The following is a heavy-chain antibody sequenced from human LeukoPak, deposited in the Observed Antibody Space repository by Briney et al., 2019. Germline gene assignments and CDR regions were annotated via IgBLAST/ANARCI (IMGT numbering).Heavy chain of an antibody. V-gene: IGHV4-34*01. CDR3: ARDAVTTAPPYFDY. CDR1: GGSFSGYY. CDR2: INHSGST. J-gene: IGHJ4*02. Sequence: SETLSLTCAVYGGSFSGYYWSWIRQPPGKGLEWIGEINHSGSTNYNPSLKSRVTISVDTSKNQSSLKLSSVTAADTAVYYCARDAVTTAPPYFDYWGQGTLVTVSS. D-gene: IGHD4-17*01.